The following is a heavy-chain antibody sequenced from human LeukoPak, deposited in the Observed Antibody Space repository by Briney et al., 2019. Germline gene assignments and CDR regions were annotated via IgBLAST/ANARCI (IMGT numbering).Heavy chain of an antibody. D-gene: IGHD2-15*01. CDR2: ISGSGDKT. V-gene: IGHV3-23*01. CDR3: AKDTSAWWYHRAYMNV. J-gene: IGHJ6*03. Sequence: GGSLRLSCAASGFAFSDYAMSWVRQAPGGGLEWVSAISGSGDKTFHADSVKGRFTTSRDNSKNTLSLQMSSLRVEDSAVYFCAKDTSAWWYHRAYMNVWGTGTTVTVSS. CDR1: GFAFSDYA.